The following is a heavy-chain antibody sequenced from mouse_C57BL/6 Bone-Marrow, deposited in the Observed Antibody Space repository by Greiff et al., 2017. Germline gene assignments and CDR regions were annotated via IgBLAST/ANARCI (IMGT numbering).Heavy chain of an antibody. CDR1: GYSFTDYN. CDR3: ARQLRLLGAMDY. Sequence: VQLPQSGPELVQPGASVKISCKASGYSFTDYNMNWVQQSNGKSLEWIGVINPNYGTTSYNQKFKGKATLTVDQASSTAYMQRNSLTSEDSAVYYCARQLRLLGAMDYWGQGTSVTVSS. V-gene: IGHV1-39*01. J-gene: IGHJ4*01. D-gene: IGHD3-2*02. CDR2: INPNYGTT.